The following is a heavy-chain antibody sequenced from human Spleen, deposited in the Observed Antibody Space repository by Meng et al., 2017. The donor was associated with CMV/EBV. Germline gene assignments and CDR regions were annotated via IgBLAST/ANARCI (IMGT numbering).Heavy chain of an antibody. J-gene: IGHJ4*02. CDR2: ISRSSSYI. D-gene: IGHD1-26*01. CDR1: GFTFSSYS. Sequence: GESLKISCAASGFTFSSYSMNWVRQAPGKGLEWVSSISRSSSYIYYADSVKGRFTISRDNAKNSLYLQMNSLRDEDTAVYYCAREGSYTYDYWGQGTLVTVSS. V-gene: IGHV3-21*01. CDR3: AREGSYTYDY.